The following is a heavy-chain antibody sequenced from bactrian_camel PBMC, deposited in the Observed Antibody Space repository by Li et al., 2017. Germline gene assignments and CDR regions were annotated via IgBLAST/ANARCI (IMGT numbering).Heavy chain of an antibody. J-gene: IGHJ4*01. D-gene: IGHD7*01. CDR2: IESDGST. Sequence: HVQLVESGGGSVQVGGSLTLSCVASGDTIGRYCMGWFRQIPDREREGVAGIESDGSTSYADSVKGRFTISKDNAKNTLYLQMNSLKLEDTALYRCGTNPIESDCTGLNMQYSMYLGQGTQVTVS. CDR1: GDTIGRYC. V-gene: IGHV3S55*01.